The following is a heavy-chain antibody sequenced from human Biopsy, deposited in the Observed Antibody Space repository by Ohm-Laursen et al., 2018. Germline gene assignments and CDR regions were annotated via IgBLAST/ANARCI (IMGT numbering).Heavy chain of an antibody. J-gene: IGHJ4*02. V-gene: IGHV1-8*01. CDR1: GYTFTSHD. Sequence: SVKVSCKASGYTFTSHDINWVRQATGQGLEWMGWMSPNTGNTVYAQRFQDRVTMTSDTSTGTAYMELTSLTSDDTAVYFCARWETTLGRSLDSWGQGTLVAVYS. CDR2: MSPNTGNT. CDR3: ARWETTLGRSLDS. D-gene: IGHD1-26*01.